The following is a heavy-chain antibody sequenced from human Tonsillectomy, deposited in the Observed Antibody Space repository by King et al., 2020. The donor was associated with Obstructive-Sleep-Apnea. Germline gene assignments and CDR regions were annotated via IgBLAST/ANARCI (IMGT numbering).Heavy chain of an antibody. CDR1: GFTFGNYG. CDR2: ISFDGSNK. D-gene: IGHD3-10*01. Sequence: VQLVESGGGVVQPGRSLRLSCAASGFTFGNYGIHWVRQAPGKGLEWVAAISFDGSNKYYGDSVKGRFTTSRDNSKNTLYLQMNSLRAEDTAVYYCAKDDPRVDVLRFGELFRGMDVWGQGTTVTVSS. J-gene: IGHJ6*02. V-gene: IGHV3-30*18. CDR3: AKDDPRVDVLRFGELFRGMDV.